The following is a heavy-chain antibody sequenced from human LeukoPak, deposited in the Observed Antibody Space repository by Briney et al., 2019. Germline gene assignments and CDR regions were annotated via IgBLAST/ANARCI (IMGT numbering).Heavy chain of an antibody. CDR3: AREGMVRGYYFYMDV. Sequence: SETLSLTCTVSGGSISSYYWSWIRQPPGKGLEWIGYISYSGNTDYNPSLKSRVTISVDTSMNQFSLRLSSVTAAGTAIYYCAREGMVRGYYFYMDVWGKGTTVTVSS. V-gene: IGHV4-59*01. CDR1: GGSISSYY. D-gene: IGHD3-10*01. J-gene: IGHJ6*03. CDR2: ISYSGNT.